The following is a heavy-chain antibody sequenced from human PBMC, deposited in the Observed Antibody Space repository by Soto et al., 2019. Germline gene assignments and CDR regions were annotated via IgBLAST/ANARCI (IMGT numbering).Heavy chain of an antibody. D-gene: IGHD1-26*01. CDR2: IVVGSGNT. Sequence: SVKVSCKASGYTFTDYYIHWVRQARGQRLEWIGWIVVGSGNTNYAQKFQERVTITRDMSTSTAYMELSSLRSEDTAVYYCAAQGSGSWLGAYYYYYGMDVWGQGTTVTVSS. CDR1: GYTFTDYY. J-gene: IGHJ6*02. V-gene: IGHV1-58*02. CDR3: AAQGSGSWLGAYYYYYGMDV.